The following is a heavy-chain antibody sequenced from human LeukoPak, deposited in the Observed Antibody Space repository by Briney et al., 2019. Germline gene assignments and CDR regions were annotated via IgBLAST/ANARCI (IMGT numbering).Heavy chain of an antibody. J-gene: IGHJ4*02. D-gene: IGHD3-3*01. CDR1: GGPISSSSYY. CDR3: ARQDYDFWSGYPFVDY. Sequence: SETLSLTCTVSGGPISSSSYYWGWIRQPPGKGLEWIGCIYYSGSTYYNPSLKSRVTISVDTSKNQFSLKLSSVTAADTAVYYCARQDYDFWSGYPFVDYWGQGTLVTVSS. V-gene: IGHV4-39*01. CDR2: IYYSGST.